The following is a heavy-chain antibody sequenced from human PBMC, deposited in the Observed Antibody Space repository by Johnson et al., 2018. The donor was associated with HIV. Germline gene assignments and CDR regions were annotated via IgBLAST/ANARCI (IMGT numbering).Heavy chain of an antibody. V-gene: IGHV3-33*06. Sequence: QVQLVESGGGVVQPGRSLRLSCAASGFTFSSYAMHWVRQAPGPGLEWVAVIWFDGNNKHYSDSVKGRFTISRDNSNNILYLQMNSLRVEDTAVYYCAKVAVATAAGGVALDIWGPGTMVTVS. CDR1: GFTFSSYA. CDR3: AKVAVATAAGGVALDI. CDR2: IWFDGNNK. D-gene: IGHD6-13*01. J-gene: IGHJ3*02.